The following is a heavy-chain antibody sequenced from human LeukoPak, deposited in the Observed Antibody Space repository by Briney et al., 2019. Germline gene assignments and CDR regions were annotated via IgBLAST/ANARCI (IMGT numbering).Heavy chain of an antibody. J-gene: IGHJ4*01. D-gene: IGHD6-13*01. CDR1: GFTFSSYW. Sequence: GGSLRLSCAVSGFTFSSYWMNWVRQAPGKGLEWVASINQDGGEKSYVDSVKGRFTISRDNAKNSLYLQMSRLRAEDTAVYYCARDGTAAGLYFDLWGQGTLVTVSS. V-gene: IGHV3-7*01. CDR2: INQDGGEK. CDR3: ARDGTAAGLYFDL.